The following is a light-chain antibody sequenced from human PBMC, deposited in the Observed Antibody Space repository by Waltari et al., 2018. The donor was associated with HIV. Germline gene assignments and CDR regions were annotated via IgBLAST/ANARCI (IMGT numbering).Light chain of an antibody. Sequence: QSALTQPRSVSGSPGQSVPISCTGTSSDVGGYNYVSWYTQHPGKAPKLMIYDVSKRPSGVPDRFSGSKSGNTASLTISGLQAEDEADYYCCSYAGSYTGVFGGGTKLTVL. CDR1: SSDVGGYNY. J-gene: IGLJ2*01. V-gene: IGLV2-11*01. CDR2: DVS. CDR3: CSYAGSYTGV.